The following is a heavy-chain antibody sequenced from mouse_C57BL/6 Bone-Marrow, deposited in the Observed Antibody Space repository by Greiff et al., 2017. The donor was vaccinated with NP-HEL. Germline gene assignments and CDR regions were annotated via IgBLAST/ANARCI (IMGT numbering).Heavy chain of an antibody. J-gene: IGHJ3*01. Sequence: QVQLKESGPELVKPGASVKISCKASGYAFSSSWMNWVKQRPGKGLEWIGRIYPGDGDTNYNGKFKGKATLTADKSSSTAYMQLSSLTSEDSAVYFCARSITTVVAPWGQGTLVTVSA. V-gene: IGHV1-82*01. D-gene: IGHD1-1*01. CDR3: ARSITTVVAP. CDR2: IYPGDGDT. CDR1: GYAFSSSW.